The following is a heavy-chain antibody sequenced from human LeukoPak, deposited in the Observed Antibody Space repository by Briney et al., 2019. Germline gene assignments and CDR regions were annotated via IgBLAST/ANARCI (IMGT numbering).Heavy chain of an antibody. CDR3: ARDPYSGNYGAYYYYYMDV. J-gene: IGHJ6*03. CDR1: GFTFSSYS. V-gene: IGHV3-21*06. CDR2: ITSSSSYI. D-gene: IGHD1-26*01. Sequence: GSLRLSCAASGFTFSSYSMNWVRQAPGKGLEWVSSITSSSSYIYYADSVKGRFTISRDNAKNSLYLQMDSLRVEDTAVYYCARDPYSGNYGAYYYYYMDVWGKGTTVTISS.